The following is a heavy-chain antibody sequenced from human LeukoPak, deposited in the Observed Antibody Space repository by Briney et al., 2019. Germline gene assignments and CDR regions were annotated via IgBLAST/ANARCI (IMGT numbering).Heavy chain of an antibody. V-gene: IGHV3-64*01. CDR1: GFSLSTYD. CDR3: ARGYCSSTSCTNDY. CDR2: ITSNGGTI. Sequence: QTGGSLRLSCVASGFSLSTYDMYLVRQAPGKGLEYVSAITSNGGTIYYANSVKGRFTISRDNSKNTLYLQMGSLRAEDMAVYYCARGYCSSTSCTNDYWGQGTLVTVSS. J-gene: IGHJ4*02. D-gene: IGHD2-2*01.